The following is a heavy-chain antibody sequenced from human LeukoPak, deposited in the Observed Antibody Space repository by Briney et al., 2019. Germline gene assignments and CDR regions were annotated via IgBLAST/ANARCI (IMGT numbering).Heavy chain of an antibody. J-gene: IGHJ4*02. CDR2: ISGSGGST. CDR1: GFTFSSYA. V-gene: IGHV3-23*01. Sequence: GGSLRLSCAASGFTFSSYAMSWVRQAPGKGLEWVSAISGSGGSTYYADSVKGRFTIPRDNSKNTLYLQMNSLRAEDTAVYYCATQKEGWLVTIGSYWGQGTLVTVSS. D-gene: IGHD6-19*01. CDR3: ATQKEGWLVTIGSY.